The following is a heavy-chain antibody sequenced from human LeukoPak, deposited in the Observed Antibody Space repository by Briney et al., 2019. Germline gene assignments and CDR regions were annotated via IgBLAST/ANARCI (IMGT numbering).Heavy chain of an antibody. CDR1: GFTFSSYA. CDR2: ISGSGGST. Sequence: GGSLRLSCAASGFTFSSYAMSWVRQAPGKGLEWVSAISGSGGSTYYADSVKGRFTISRDNSKNTLYLQMNSLRAEDTAVYYCAKDLSVVSSGYYWRAYYFDYWGQGTLVTVSS. CDR3: AKDLSVVSSGYYWRAYYFDY. J-gene: IGHJ4*02. V-gene: IGHV3-23*01. D-gene: IGHD3-22*01.